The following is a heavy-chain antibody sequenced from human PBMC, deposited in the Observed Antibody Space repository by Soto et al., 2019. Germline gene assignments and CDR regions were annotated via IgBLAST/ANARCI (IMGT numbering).Heavy chain of an antibody. J-gene: IGHJ4*02. D-gene: IGHD5-12*01. CDR1: GFTFSGYA. Sequence: GSLRLSCAASGFTFSGYAMSWVRQAPGKGLEWVSFISGGGINTHYADSVKGRFTISRDNSKNTLYLQMNSLRAEDTAVYYCAKDTGSGYDAGDYWGQGTLVTVSS. CDR3: AKDTGSGYDAGDY. V-gene: IGHV3-23*01. CDR2: ISGGGINT.